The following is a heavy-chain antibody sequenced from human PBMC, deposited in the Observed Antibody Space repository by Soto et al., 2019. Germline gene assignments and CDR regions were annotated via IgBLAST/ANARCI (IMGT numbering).Heavy chain of an antibody. CDR3: ARDNWNDAVYYYGMDV. CDR2: IYYSGST. Sequence: PSETLSLTCTVSGGSVSSGSYYWSWIRQPPGKGLEWIGYIYYSGSTNYNPSLKSRVTISVDTSKNQFSLKLSSVTAADTAVYYCARDNWNDAVYYYGMDVWGQGTTVTVSS. V-gene: IGHV4-61*01. CDR1: GGSVSSGSYY. D-gene: IGHD1-20*01. J-gene: IGHJ6*02.